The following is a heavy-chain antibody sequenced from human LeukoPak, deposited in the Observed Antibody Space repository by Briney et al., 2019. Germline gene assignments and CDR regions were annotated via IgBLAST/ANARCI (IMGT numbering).Heavy chain of an antibody. J-gene: IGHJ4*02. Sequence: PGGSLRLSCAASGFTFSSYEMNWVRQAPGKGLEWVSYISSGNTIYDADSVKGRFTISRDNAKNSLYLQMNSLRAEDTAVYYCARESIAVAGAPFDYWGLGTLVTVSS. CDR2: ISSGNTI. CDR1: GFTFSSYE. D-gene: IGHD6-19*01. CDR3: ARESIAVAGAPFDY. V-gene: IGHV3-48*03.